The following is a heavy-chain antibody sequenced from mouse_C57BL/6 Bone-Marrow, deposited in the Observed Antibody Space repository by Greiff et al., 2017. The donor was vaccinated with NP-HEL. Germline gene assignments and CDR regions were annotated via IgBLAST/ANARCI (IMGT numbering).Heavy chain of an antibody. CDR2: IDPETGGT. CDR3: TRRTVVAHYYAMDY. CDR1: GYTFTDYE. J-gene: IGHJ4*01. Sequence: VQLQQSGAELVRPGASVTLSCKASGYTFTDYEMHWVKQTPVHGLEWIGAIDPETGGTAYNQKFKGKAILTADKSSSTAYMELLSLTSDDSAVYYCTRRTVVAHYYAMDYWGQGTSVTVSS. V-gene: IGHV1-15*01. D-gene: IGHD1-1*01.